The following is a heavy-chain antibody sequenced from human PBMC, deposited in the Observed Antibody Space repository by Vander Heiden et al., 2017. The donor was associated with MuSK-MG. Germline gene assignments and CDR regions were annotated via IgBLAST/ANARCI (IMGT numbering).Heavy chain of an antibody. V-gene: IGHV3-23*01. Sequence: EVKLLESGGGLVQPGGSLRLPCAATGFRFHNYAMNWCRQAPGKGLEWVSGISGSGGTTDHADPVKGRFAISRDNSKNTLYLQMNSLRAEDTAMYYCARSDDLDNWGQGTLVAVSS. J-gene: IGHJ4*02. CDR1: GFRFHNYA. CDR3: ARSDDLDN. CDR2: ISGSGGTT.